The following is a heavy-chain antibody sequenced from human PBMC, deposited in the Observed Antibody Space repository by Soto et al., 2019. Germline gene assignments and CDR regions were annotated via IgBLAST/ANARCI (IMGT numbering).Heavy chain of an antibody. V-gene: IGHV1-18*01. Sequence: QVQLVQSGAEVKKPGASVKVSCKASGYTFTSYGISWVRQAPGQGLEWMGRISAYNGNTNYAQKLQGRVTMTTDTSTSTAYMELRSLRSDDAAVYYCARDRGYNWNYGWFDPWGQGTLVTVSS. CDR3: ARDRGYNWNYGWFDP. J-gene: IGHJ5*02. D-gene: IGHD1-7*01. CDR1: GYTFTSYG. CDR2: ISAYNGNT.